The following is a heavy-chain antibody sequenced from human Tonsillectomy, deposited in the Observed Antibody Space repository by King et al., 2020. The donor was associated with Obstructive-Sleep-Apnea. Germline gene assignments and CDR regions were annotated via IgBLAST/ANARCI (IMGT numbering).Heavy chain of an antibody. V-gene: IGHV3-30*04. Sequence: QVQLVESGGGVVQPGRSLRLSCAASGFTFSSYLMHWVRQAPGKGLEWVAVISSDGGKKYYADSVKGRFTVSRVESKNTLYLQMNFLRADDTAVYYCARDVWDTWEPNCFDYWGQGALVTVSS. CDR2: ISSDGGKK. D-gene: IGHD1-26*01. CDR3: ARDVWDTWEPNCFDY. J-gene: IGHJ4*02. CDR1: GFTFSSYL.